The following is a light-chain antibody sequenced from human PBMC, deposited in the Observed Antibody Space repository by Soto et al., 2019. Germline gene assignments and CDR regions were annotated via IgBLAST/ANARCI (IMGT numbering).Light chain of an antibody. J-gene: IGKJ1*01. CDR2: KAS. CDR1: QSIADW. CDR3: QQYNSYPWT. V-gene: IGKV1-5*03. Sequence: DIHMTQSPSTLSASVGDRVTIPCRASQSIADWLAWYQQKPGKAPKLLIYKASTLEVGVPSRFSASGSGTEFTLTINTLQPADFATYYCQQYNSYPWTFGQGTKV.